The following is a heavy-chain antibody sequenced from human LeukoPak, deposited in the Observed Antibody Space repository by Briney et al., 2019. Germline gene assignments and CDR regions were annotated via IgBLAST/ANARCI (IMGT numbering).Heavy chain of an antibody. D-gene: IGHD5-24*01. J-gene: IGHJ3*02. V-gene: IGHV4-59*08. Sequence: SSETLSLTCTVSGGSISSYYWSWIRQPPGKGLEWIGYIYYSGSTNYNPSLKSRVTISVDTSKNQFSLKLSSVTAADTAVYYCARPMAPGAADAFDIWGQGTMVTVSS. CDR3: ARPMAPGAADAFDI. CDR2: IYYSGST. CDR1: GGSISSYY.